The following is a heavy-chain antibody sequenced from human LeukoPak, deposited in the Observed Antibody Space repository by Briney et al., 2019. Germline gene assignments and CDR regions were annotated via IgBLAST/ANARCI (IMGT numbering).Heavy chain of an antibody. CDR3: ARRGIATYYVDY. Sequence: GESLKISCEASGYNFTVYWIAWVRQMPGKGLEWMGIIDPSDSDTRYSPFFQGQVTISADKSISTAYLQWNTLKASDTAVYYCARRGIATYYVDYWGQGTQVTVSS. V-gene: IGHV5-51*01. J-gene: IGHJ4*02. D-gene: IGHD3-10*01. CDR1: GYNFTVYW. CDR2: IDPSDSDT.